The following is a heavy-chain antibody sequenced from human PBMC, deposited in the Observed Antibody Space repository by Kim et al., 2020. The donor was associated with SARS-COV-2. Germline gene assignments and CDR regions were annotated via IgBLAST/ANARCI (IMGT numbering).Heavy chain of an antibody. CDR3: AKDVLTISGVVNLLGWFDP. CDR2: ISGSGGST. CDR1: GFTFSNYA. D-gene: IGHD3-3*01. J-gene: IGHJ5*02. Sequence: GGSLRLSCAASGFTFSNYAMSWVRQAPGKGLEWVSAISGSGGSTYYADSVKGRFTISRDNSKNTVYLQMNSLRAEDTAVYYCAKDVLTISGVVNLLGWFDPWGQGTLVTVSS. V-gene: IGHV3-23*01.